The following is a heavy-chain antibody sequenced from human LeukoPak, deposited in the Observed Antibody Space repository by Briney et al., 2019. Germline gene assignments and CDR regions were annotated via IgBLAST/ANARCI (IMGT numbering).Heavy chain of an antibody. CDR3: ASYYYDSSGYLVDY. CDR1: GFTFSRYG. Sequence: PGRSPRLSCAASGFTFSRYGMHWVRQAPGKGLEWVTAISYDGSNKYYADSVKGRFTISRDNSKNTLYVQMNSLRAEDTAVYYCASYYYDSSGYLVDYWGQGTLVTVSS. V-gene: IGHV3-30*04. J-gene: IGHJ4*02. D-gene: IGHD3-22*01. CDR2: ISYDGSNK.